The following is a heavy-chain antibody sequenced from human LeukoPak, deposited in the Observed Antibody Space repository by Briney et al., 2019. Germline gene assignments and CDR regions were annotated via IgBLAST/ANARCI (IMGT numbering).Heavy chain of an antibody. CDR2: ISGSGDST. D-gene: IGHD3-3*01. CDR3: AKDRGIFGVIYFYFDF. J-gene: IGHJ4*02. CDR1: GFTFSSYA. Sequence: HTGGSLRFSCAASGFTFSSYAMSWVRQAPGKGLEWVSAISGSGDSTYYADSVKGRFTISRDNSKNTLYLQMNSLRAEDTAVYYCAKDRGIFGVIYFYFDFWGQGTLVTVSS. V-gene: IGHV3-23*01.